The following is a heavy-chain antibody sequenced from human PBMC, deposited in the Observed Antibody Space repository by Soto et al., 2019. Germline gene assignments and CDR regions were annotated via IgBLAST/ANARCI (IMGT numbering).Heavy chain of an antibody. CDR3: ARHEGGYY. CDR1: GGSISSSSYY. J-gene: IGHJ4*02. D-gene: IGHD5-12*01. Sequence: QLQLQESGPGLVKPSETLSLTCTVSGGSISSSSYYWGWIRQPPGKGLEWIGSIYYSGSTYYNPSLKSRLPIALDTSKNQLALTLSSVTAADPAVYYCARHEGGYYWGQGTLVTVSS. CDR2: IYYSGST. V-gene: IGHV4-39*01.